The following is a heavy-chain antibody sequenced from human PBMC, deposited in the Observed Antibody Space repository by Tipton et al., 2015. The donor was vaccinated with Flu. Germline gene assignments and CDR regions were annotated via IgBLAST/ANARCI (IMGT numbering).Heavy chain of an antibody. CDR1: GFTFSSYW. CDR3: ARAVGTRGHSYGPPTS. CDR2: IKEDGSEI. V-gene: IGHV3-7*03. D-gene: IGHD5-18*01. J-gene: IGHJ4*02. Sequence: SLRLSCAASGFTFSSYWMSWVRQAPGKGLEWVANIKEDGSEIYYVDSVKGRFTISRDNAKNSLYLQMSSLRAEDTAVYYCARAVGTRGHSYGPPTSWGQGTLVTVSS.